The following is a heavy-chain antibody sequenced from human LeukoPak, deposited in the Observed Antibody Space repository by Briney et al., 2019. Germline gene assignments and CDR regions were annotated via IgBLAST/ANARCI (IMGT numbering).Heavy chain of an antibody. Sequence: GGSLRLSCAASGFTLSSYGMSWVRQAPGKGLEWVSGISGSGSNTDYADSVKGRFTISRDNAKNSLYLQMNSLRAEDTAAYYCARVVGMTTVTSWWFDPWGQGTLVTVSS. CDR2: ISGSGSNT. CDR1: GFTLSSYG. V-gene: IGHV3-21*01. D-gene: IGHD4-17*01. CDR3: ARVVGMTTVTSWWFDP. J-gene: IGHJ5*02.